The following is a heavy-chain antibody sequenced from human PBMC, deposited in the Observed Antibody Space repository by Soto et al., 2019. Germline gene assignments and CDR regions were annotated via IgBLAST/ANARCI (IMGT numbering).Heavy chain of an antibody. CDR3: ARDLQYSRLFYGMDV. J-gene: IGHJ6*02. CDR1: GGSISSGGYY. CDR2: IYYSGST. V-gene: IGHV4-31*03. Sequence: LSLTCTVSGGSISSGGYYWSWIRQHPGKGMEWIGYIYYSGSTYYNPSLKSRVTISVDTSKNQYSLKLSSVTAADTSVYYCARDLQYSRLFYGMDVWGQGTTVTVSS. D-gene: IGHD6-13*01.